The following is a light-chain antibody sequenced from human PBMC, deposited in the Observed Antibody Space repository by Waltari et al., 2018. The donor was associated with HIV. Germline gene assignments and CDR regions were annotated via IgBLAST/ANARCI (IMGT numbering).Light chain of an antibody. CDR1: QSVFSNSNKKSY. J-gene: IGKJ1*01. V-gene: IGKV4-1*01. CDR3: QQYYMTPPT. CDR2: WAT. Sequence: DVVMTQSPDALKGSLGERVTIKCKSSQSVFSNSNKKSYLAWYQQRPGQTPNLLVYWATTRVSGVPARFSGSGSGTDFTRTINNLQAEDAAIYYCQQYYMTPPTFGQGTKVEI.